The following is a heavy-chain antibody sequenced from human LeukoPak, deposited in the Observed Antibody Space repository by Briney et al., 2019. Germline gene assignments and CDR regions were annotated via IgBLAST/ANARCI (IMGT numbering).Heavy chain of an antibody. D-gene: IGHD3-16*01. V-gene: IGHV4-39*01. J-gene: IGHJ4*02. Sequence: SETLSLTCTVSGGSISGSCCYWGWIRQTPGKDLEWIGSTSYSGSTHYNPSFKSRVTVSVDTSKNQFFLNLSSVTAADTAVYYCSRTAGDSAIIAAHWGQGTLVTVSS. CDR3: SRTAGDSAIIAAH. CDR1: GGSISGSCCY. CDR2: TSYSGST.